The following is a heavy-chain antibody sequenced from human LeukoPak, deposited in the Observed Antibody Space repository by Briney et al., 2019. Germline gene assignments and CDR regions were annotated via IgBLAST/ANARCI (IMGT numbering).Heavy chain of an antibody. CDR1: GFTFKDYY. CDR2: ISGSGGST. J-gene: IGHJ4*02. V-gene: IGHV3-23*01. CDR3: AKSSYYDSSGYYREYYFDY. Sequence: GGSLRLSCAVSGFTFKDYYMSWIRQAPGKGLEWVSYISGSGGSTYYADSVKGRFTISRDNSKNTLYLQMNSLRAEDTAVYYCAKSSYYDSSGYYREYYFDYWGPGTLVTVSS. D-gene: IGHD3-22*01.